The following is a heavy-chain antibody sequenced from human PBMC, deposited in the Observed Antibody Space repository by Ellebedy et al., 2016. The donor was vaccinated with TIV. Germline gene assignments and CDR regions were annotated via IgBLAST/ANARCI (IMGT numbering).Heavy chain of an antibody. V-gene: IGHV3-30*03. CDR2: IASDGGAT. CDR3: TREARWGNWYFDL. CDR1: GCIFNRYG. J-gene: IGHJ2*01. Sequence: PGGSLRLSCAVSGCIFNRYGIQRVRQAPGKGLEWIGVIASDGGATVYAHFVRGRFTLSRDNSRNTVYLQMNSLSPDETAVYYCTREARWGNWYFDLWGRGTLVAVST. D-gene: IGHD4-23*01.